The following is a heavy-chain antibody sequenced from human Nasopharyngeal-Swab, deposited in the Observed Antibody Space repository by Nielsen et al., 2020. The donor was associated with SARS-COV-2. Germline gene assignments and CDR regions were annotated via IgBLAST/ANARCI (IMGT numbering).Heavy chain of an antibody. D-gene: IGHD5-18*01. J-gene: IGHJ4*02. V-gene: IGHV1-69*04. Sequence: SVKVPCKASGDTFSRFAISWVRQAPGQGLEWMGRFIPSFGIANYAPKFQGRVTITADKSMTTSYLEVSSLRSEDTAVYYCARDTGAFTFSYENDYWGQGTLVTVSS. CDR2: FIPSFGIA. CDR1: GDTFSRFA. CDR3: ARDTGAFTFSYENDY.